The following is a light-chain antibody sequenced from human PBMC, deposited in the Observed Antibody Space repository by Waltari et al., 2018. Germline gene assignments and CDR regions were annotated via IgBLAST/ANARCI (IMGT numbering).Light chain of an antibody. V-gene: IGLV4-69*01. CDR1: SGHSSYA. CDR3: QTLGTGISRM. CDR2: VNRDGKY. J-gene: IGLJ3*02. Sequence: QLVLTQSPSASASLGASVKLTCTLSSGHSSYAIAWHQQQPEKGPRYLMKVNRDGKYNKGDAIHDRFSGSRSGTECYLTISSLQSENEADYYCQTLGTGISRMFGGGTKLTVL.